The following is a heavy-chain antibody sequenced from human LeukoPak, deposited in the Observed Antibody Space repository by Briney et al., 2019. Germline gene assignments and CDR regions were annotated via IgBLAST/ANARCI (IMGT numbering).Heavy chain of an antibody. V-gene: IGHV3-53*01. D-gene: IGHD3-10*01. CDR1: GFTVSSNY. CDR2: IYSGGST. CDR3: AGNSMVRGVPNWFDP. Sequence: QTGGSLRLSCAASGFTVSSNYMSWVRQAPGKGLEWVSVIYSGGSTNYADSVKGRFTISRDNSKNTLYLQMNSLRAEDTAVYYCAGNSMVRGVPNWFDPWGQGTLVTVSS. J-gene: IGHJ5*02.